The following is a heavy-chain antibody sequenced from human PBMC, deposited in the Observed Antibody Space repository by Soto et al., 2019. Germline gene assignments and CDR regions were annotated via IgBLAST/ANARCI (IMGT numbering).Heavy chain of an antibody. J-gene: IGHJ6*02. CDR1: GFTFGRYG. D-gene: IGHD3-10*01. Sequence: QVQLVESGGGVVQPGKSLRLSCAASGFTFGRYGMHWVRQAPGKGLEWVAVIWYDGSNKYYADSVKGRFTISRDNSKNTLYLQMNSLRAEDTAVYYCARHGETRPTHYYYYGMDVWGQGTTVTVSS. V-gene: IGHV3-33*01. CDR2: IWYDGSNK. CDR3: ARHGETRPTHYYYYGMDV.